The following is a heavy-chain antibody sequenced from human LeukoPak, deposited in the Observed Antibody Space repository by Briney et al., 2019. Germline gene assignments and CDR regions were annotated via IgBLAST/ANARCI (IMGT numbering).Heavy chain of an antibody. D-gene: IGHD3-10*01. CDR3: AREDSSYGSGSYPGYYYYGMDV. V-gene: IGHV1-3*01. J-gene: IGHJ6*02. CDR1: GYTFTSYA. CDR2: INAGNGNT. Sequence: ASVKVSCKASGYTFTSYAMHWVRQAPGQRLEWMGWINAGNGNTKYSQKFQGRVTITRDTSASTAYMELSSLRSEDTAVYYCAREDSSYGSGSYPGYYYYGMDVWGQGTTVTVS.